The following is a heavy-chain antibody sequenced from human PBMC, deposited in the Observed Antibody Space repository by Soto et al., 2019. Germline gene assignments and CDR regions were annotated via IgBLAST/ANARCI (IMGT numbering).Heavy chain of an antibody. CDR3: ARDPLAVERPY. V-gene: IGHV3-30-3*01. CDR2: ISYDGSNK. J-gene: IGHJ4*02. Sequence: GGSLRLSCAASGFTFSSYAMHWVRQAPGKGLEWVAVISYDGSNKYYADSVKGRFTISRDNSKNTLYLQMNSLRAEDTAVYYCARDPLAVERPYWGQGTLVTVSS. D-gene: IGHD6-19*01. CDR1: GFTFSSYA.